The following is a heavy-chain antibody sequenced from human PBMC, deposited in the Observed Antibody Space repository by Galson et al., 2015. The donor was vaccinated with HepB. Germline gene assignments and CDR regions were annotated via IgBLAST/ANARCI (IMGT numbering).Heavy chain of an antibody. V-gene: IGHV4-39*01. CDR3: AGGPRYCSSTTCYSISWYFDL. CDR1: GGSISTSSYY. D-gene: IGHD2-2*01. CDR2: IYYSGST. Sequence: ETLSLTCTVSGGSISTSSYYWGWIRQPPGKGLEWIGSIYYSGSTYYNPSLKSRVTISVDTSRNQFSLKLSSVTAADTAVFYCAGGPRYCSSTTCYSISWYFDLWGRGTLVTVSS. J-gene: IGHJ2*01.